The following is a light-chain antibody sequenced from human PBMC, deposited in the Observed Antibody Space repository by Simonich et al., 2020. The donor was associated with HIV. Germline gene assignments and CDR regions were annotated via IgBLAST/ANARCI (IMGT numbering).Light chain of an antibody. CDR2: WAS. CDR1: QSVLYSSNNKNY. V-gene: IGKV4-1*01. J-gene: IGKJ2*01. CDR3: QQYYSTPRT. Sequence: DIVMTQSPVSLAVSLGERPTINCKSNQSVLYSSNNKNYLAWYQPKPVPPPKLHIYWASTRESGVPDRFRGSGTGTDCTLTISSLQAEDVSVYYCQQYYSTPRTFGQGTKLEIK.